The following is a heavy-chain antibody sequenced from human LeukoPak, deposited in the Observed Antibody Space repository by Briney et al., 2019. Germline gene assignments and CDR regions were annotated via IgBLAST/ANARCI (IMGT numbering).Heavy chain of an antibody. CDR2: IYYSGST. D-gene: IGHD6-19*01. CDR3: AREGSIAVAGTRGYYFDY. Sequence: SGTLSLTCTVSGGSISSYYWSWIRQPPGKGLEWIGYIYYSGSTNYNPSLKSRVTISVDTSKNQFSLKLSSVTAADTAVYYCAREGSIAVAGTRGYYFDYWGQGTLVTVSS. V-gene: IGHV4-59*01. CDR1: GGSISSYY. J-gene: IGHJ4*02.